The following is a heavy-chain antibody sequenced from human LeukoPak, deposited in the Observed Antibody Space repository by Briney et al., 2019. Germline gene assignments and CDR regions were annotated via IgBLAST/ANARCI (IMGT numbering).Heavy chain of an antibody. V-gene: IGHV3-23*01. J-gene: IGHJ4*02. D-gene: IGHD6-19*01. CDR2: ISGGHGGT. CDR1: GFTFSSYP. Sequence: GGALRLSCAASGFTFSSYPMSWVREAPGKGVKWVSSISGGHGGTYYADSVEGRFTISRDDSKNTLYLQVNSLRAEDTAVYYCAKGQDASGWNSGNYWGQGTLVTVSS. CDR3: AKGQDASGWNSGNY.